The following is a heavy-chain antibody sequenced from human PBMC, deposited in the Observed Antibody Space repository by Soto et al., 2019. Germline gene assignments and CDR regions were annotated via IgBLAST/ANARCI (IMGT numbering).Heavy chain of an antibody. CDR2: IKSKTDGGTT. D-gene: IGHD6-13*01. J-gene: IGHJ4*02. CDR1: GFTFSNAW. Sequence: EVQLVESGGGLVKPGGSLRLSCAASGFTFSNAWMNWVRQAPGKGLEWVGRIKSKTDGGTTDYAAPVKGRFTISREDSKNTLYLQMNSLKTEDTAVYYCTTNPGYSSSWWIDYWGQGTLVTVSS. CDR3: TTNPGYSSSWWIDY. V-gene: IGHV3-15*07.